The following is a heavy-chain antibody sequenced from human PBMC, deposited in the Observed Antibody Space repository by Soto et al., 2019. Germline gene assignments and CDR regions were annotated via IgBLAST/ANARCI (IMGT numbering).Heavy chain of an antibody. CDR3: ASTGIAAAGTKNYYGMDV. CDR2: IYTSGST. CDR1: GYSISSGYY. D-gene: IGHD6-13*01. J-gene: IGHJ6*02. Sequence: SETLSLTCAVSGYSISSGYYWGWIRQPPGKGLEWIGRIYTSGSTNYNPSLKSRVTMSVDTSKNQFSLKLSSVTAADTAAYYCASTGIAAAGTKNYYGMDVWGQGTTVTDSS. V-gene: IGHV4-38-2*01.